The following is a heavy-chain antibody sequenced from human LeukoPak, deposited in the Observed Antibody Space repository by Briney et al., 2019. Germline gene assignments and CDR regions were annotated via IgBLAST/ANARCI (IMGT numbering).Heavy chain of an antibody. J-gene: IGHJ4*02. CDR2: IYSGDNT. CDR3: AKKGYYGSGTPYFDY. CDR1: GFTVSSNY. V-gene: IGHV3-53*01. D-gene: IGHD3-10*01. Sequence: GGSLRLSCAASGFTVSSNYMSWVRQAPGKGLEWVAAIIYSGDNTYYAGSVRGRFTISRDNSKNTLFLQMNSLRAEDTAIYYCAKKGYYGSGTPYFDYWGQRTLVTVSS.